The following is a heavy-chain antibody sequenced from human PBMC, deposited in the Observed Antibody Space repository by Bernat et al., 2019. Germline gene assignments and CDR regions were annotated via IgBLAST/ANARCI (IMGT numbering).Heavy chain of an antibody. CDR2: IYYSGST. V-gene: IGHV4-59*01. J-gene: IGHJ4*02. CDR3: ARDRSGYPRGYFDY. D-gene: IGHD5-12*01. CDR1: GGSISSYY. Sequence: QVQLQESGPGLVKPSETLSLTCTVFGGSISSYYWSWIRQPPGKGLEWIGYIYYSGSTNYNPSLKSRVTISVDTSKNQFSLKLSSVTAADTAVYYCARDRSGYPRGYFDYWGQGTLVTVSS.